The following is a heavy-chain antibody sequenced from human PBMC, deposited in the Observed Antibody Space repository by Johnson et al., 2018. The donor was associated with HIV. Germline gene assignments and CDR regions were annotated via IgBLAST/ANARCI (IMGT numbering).Heavy chain of an antibody. CDR1: GFTFNDYY. Sequence: QVQLVESGGGLVKPGGSLRLSCTASGFTFNDYYMTWVRQAPGEGLERVSYIRSSGSAIYYADSVKGRFTMSRDNAKNSMFLRMNSLRADDTAVYYCARSRNYACDIWGQGTMVTVSS. J-gene: IGHJ3*02. CDR2: IRSSGSAI. CDR3: ARSRNYACDI. D-gene: IGHD1-1*01. V-gene: IGHV3-11*04.